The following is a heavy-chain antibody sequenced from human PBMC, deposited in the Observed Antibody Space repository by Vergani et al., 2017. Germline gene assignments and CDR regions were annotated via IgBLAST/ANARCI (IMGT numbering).Heavy chain of an antibody. Sequence: EVQLLESGGGLVQPGGSRRLSCAGAGFTFDTYTMAYVRQAPGKGLDWVATISSGGGDIFYADSVKGRLTISRDNSKNTLFRQMNSLKDEDTAVYYCTTSWGLYYLHGEYFQYWGRGTLVSVSS. V-gene: IGHV3-23*01. D-gene: IGHD3-10*01. CDR3: TTSWGLYYLHGEYFQY. J-gene: IGHJ1*01. CDR2: ISSGGGDI. CDR1: GFTFDTYT.